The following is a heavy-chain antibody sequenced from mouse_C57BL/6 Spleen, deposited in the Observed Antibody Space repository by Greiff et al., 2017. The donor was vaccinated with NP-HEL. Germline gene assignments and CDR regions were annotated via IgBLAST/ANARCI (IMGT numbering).Heavy chain of an antibody. J-gene: IGHJ4*01. Sequence: EVQLQQSGPELVKPGASVKISCKASGYSFTGYYMNWVKQSPEKSLEWIGEINPSTGGTTYNQKFKAKATLTVDKSSSTAYMQLKSLTSEDSAVYYCARRIKTAQGAMDYWGQGTSVTVSS. CDR1: GYSFTGYY. CDR3: ARRIKTAQGAMDY. V-gene: IGHV1-42*01. D-gene: IGHD3-2*02. CDR2: INPSTGGT.